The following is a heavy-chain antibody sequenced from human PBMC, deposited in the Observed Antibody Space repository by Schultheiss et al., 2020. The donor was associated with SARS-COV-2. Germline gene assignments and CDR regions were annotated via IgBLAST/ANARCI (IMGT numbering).Heavy chain of an antibody. J-gene: IGHJ6*03. CDR3: ARAPPRDYDFWSGYYSGIYYYMDV. CDR1: GFTFSSYA. V-gene: IGHV3-23*01. D-gene: IGHD3-3*01. CDR2: ISGSGGSK. Sequence: GGSLRLSCAASGFTFSSYAMHWVRQAPGKGLEWVSAISGSGGSKYYAESVKGRFTISRDNSKNTLYLQMNSLRAEDTAVYYCARAPPRDYDFWSGYYSGIYYYMDVWGKGTTVTVSS.